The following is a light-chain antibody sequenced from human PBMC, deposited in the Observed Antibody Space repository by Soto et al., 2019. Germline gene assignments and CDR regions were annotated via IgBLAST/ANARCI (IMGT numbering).Light chain of an antibody. CDR3: QQYGRSPTWT. V-gene: IGKV3-20*01. Sequence: EIVSTQSPGTLSLTPGERATLSSRAIQTISGTYLAWYQQKPVQAPRLLSYSSSSRAAGVSDRFSGSGSGTDFSLTISRLEPEDFAMYYCQQYGRSPTWTFGQGTKVDIK. CDR1: QTISGTY. CDR2: SSS. J-gene: IGKJ1*01.